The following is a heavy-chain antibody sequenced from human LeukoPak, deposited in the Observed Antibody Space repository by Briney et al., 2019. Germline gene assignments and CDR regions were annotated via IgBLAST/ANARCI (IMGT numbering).Heavy chain of an antibody. CDR3: ARYSSAWTRTYYFDY. CDR1: GGSISSYY. J-gene: IGHJ4*02. D-gene: IGHD3/OR15-3a*01. V-gene: IGHV4-59*01. Sequence: PSETLSLTCTVSGGSISSYYWSWIRQPPGKGLEWIGYIYYSGSTNYNPSLKSRVTISVDTSKNQFSLKLSSVTAADTAVCYCARYSSAWTRTYYFDYWGQGTLVTVSS. CDR2: IYYSGST.